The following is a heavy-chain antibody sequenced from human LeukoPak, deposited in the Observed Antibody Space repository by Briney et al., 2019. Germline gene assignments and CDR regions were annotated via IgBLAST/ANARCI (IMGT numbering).Heavy chain of an antibody. Sequence: SQTLSLTCTVSGGSISSGDYYWSWIRQPPGKGLEWIGYIYYSGSTYYNPSLKSRVTISVDTSKNQFPLKLSSVTAADTAVYYCARAIAAAGTRFDPWGQGTLVTVSS. V-gene: IGHV4-30-4*08. J-gene: IGHJ5*02. CDR3: ARAIAAAGTRFDP. D-gene: IGHD6-13*01. CDR1: GGSISSGDYY. CDR2: IYYSGST.